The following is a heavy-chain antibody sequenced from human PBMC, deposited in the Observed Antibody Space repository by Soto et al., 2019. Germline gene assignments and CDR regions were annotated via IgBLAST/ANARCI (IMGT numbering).Heavy chain of an antibody. CDR2: IYYSGST. CDR3: ASAISSTSAGDWFDP. J-gene: IGHJ5*02. Sequence: SETLSLTCTVSGGSISSYYWSWIRQPPGKGLEWIGYIYYSGSTNYNPSLKSRVTISVDTSKNQFSLKLSSVTAADTAVYYCASAISSTSAGDWFDPWGQGTLVTVSS. D-gene: IGHD2-2*01. CDR1: GGSISSYY. V-gene: IGHV4-59*01.